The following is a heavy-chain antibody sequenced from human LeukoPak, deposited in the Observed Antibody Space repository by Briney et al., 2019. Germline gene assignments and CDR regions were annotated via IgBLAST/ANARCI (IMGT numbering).Heavy chain of an antibody. CDR1: GFTFSSYG. V-gene: IGHV3-33*01. CDR2: IWYDGSNI. Sequence: GGSLRLSCAASGFTFSSYGMHWVRQAPGKGLEWLAVIWYDGSNIYYADLVKGRFAISRDNSKNTLYLQINSLRAEDTAVYYCARARNDYDTSSFSALDYWGQGTLVTVSS. CDR3: ARARNDYDTSSFSALDY. D-gene: IGHD3-22*01. J-gene: IGHJ4*02.